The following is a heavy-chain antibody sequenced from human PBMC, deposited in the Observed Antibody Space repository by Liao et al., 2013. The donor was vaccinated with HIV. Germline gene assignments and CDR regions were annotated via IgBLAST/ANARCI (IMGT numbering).Heavy chain of an antibody. V-gene: IGHV4-61*02. D-gene: IGHD3-3*01. CDR1: GGSISSGSYY. CDR2: IYISGST. Sequence: QVQLQESGPGLVKPSQTLSLTCTVSGGSISSGSYYWSWIRQPAGKGLEWIGRIYISGSTNYNPSLKSRVTISVDTSKNQFSLKLSSVTAADTAVYYCARGGILEWLYYFDYWGQGTLVTVSS. J-gene: IGHJ4*02. CDR3: ARGGILEWLYYFDY.